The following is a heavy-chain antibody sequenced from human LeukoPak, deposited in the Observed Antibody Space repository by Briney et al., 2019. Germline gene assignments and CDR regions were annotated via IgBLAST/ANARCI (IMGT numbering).Heavy chain of an antibody. D-gene: IGHD1-26*01. CDR2: IYHSGST. V-gene: IGHV4-38-2*01. CDR1: GYSISSGYY. CDR3: ARGVGALGY. Sequence: KPSETLSLTCAVSGYSISSGYYWGWIRQPPGKGLEWIGSIYHSGSTYYNPSLKSRVTISVDTSKNQFSLKLSSVTAADTAVYYCARGVGALGYWGQGTLVTVSS. J-gene: IGHJ4*02.